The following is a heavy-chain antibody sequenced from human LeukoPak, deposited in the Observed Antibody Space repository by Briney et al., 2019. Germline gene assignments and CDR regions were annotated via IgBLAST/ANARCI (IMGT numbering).Heavy chain of an antibody. V-gene: IGHV3-7*01. CDR1: GFSFSIYW. J-gene: IGHJ6*03. CDR3: AKGVKVPLLRYFSYYMDV. CDR2: INQDESEK. Sequence: PGGSLRLSCAASGFSFSIYWMSWVRQAPGKGLEWVANINQDESEKDYVDSVEGRFTISRDNAKNTLYLQMNSLRAEDTAVYYCAKGVKVPLLRYFSYYMDVWGKGTTVTISS. D-gene: IGHD3-9*01.